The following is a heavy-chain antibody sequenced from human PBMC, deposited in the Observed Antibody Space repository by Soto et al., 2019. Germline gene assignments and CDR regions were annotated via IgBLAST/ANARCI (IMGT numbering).Heavy chain of an antibody. Sequence: SETLSLTCSVSGDSISTVDYFWAWIRQPPGQALEYIGYIYKSATAYYNPSFESRVAISLDTSKSQFSLNVTSVTAADTAVYFCARGRYCLTGRCFPNWFDSWGQGTLVTVSS. V-gene: IGHV4-30-4*01. J-gene: IGHJ5*01. D-gene: IGHD2-15*01. CDR1: GDSISTVDYF. CDR3: ARGRYCLTGRCFPNWFDS. CDR2: IYKSATA.